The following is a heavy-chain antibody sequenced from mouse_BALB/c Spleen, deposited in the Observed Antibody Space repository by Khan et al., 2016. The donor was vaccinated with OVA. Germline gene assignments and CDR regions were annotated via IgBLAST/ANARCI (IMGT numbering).Heavy chain of an antibody. CDR2: IWSAGST. CDR1: GFSLTNYS. CDR3: ARRGYDYGRGALFAY. D-gene: IGHD2-4*01. V-gene: IGHV2-2*02. Sequence: VQLQESGPGLVQPSQSLSITCTVSGFSLTNYSLHWVRQSPGKGLEWLGVIWSAGSTDYNAAFISRLTIRKDNSRRQVFFKMNSLQPNDTAIYXCARRGYDYGRGALFAYWGQGTLVTVSA. J-gene: IGHJ3*01.